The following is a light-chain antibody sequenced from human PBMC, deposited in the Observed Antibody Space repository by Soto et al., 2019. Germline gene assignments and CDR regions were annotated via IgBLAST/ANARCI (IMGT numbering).Light chain of an antibody. CDR2: AAS. Sequence: DIQMTQSPSSLSASVGDRVSITCRASQSISRYLNWYQQKPGKAPKVLIYAASSLHSGVPSRFSGSGSGTDFTLTISSLQPEDFATYYCQQLNSYPLTFGGGTKVDIK. CDR3: QQLNSYPLT. V-gene: IGKV1-9*01. CDR1: QSISRY. J-gene: IGKJ4*01.